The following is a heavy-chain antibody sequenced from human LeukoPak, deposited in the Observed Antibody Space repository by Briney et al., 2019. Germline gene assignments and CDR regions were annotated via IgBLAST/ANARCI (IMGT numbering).Heavy chain of an antibody. J-gene: IGHJ4*02. CDR2: IYPGDSDT. CDR3: ARRAITMVRGVNMGGYYFDY. Sequence: GESLNISCKGSGYSFTSYWIGWVRQMPGKGLEWMGIIYPGDSDTRYRPSLQGQVTIPADKSITTAYLQWSSLKASDTAMYCCARRAITMVRGVNMGGYYFDYWGEGALVSVCS. CDR1: GYSFTSYW. D-gene: IGHD3-10*01. V-gene: IGHV5-51*01.